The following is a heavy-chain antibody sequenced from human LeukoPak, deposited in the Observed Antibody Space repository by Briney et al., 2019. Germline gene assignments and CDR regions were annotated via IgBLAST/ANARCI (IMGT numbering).Heavy chain of an antibody. CDR1: EFTFSSYS. Sequence: PGGSLRLSCEASEFTFSSYSMNWVRQAPGKGLEWVSSISTSSRYIHYADSVKGRFTISRDNAKNSLYLQMNSLRAEDTAVYYCARDPTMVRGEVDYWGQGTLVTVSS. J-gene: IGHJ4*02. D-gene: IGHD3-10*01. CDR2: ISTSSRYI. CDR3: ARDPTMVRGEVDY. V-gene: IGHV3-21*04.